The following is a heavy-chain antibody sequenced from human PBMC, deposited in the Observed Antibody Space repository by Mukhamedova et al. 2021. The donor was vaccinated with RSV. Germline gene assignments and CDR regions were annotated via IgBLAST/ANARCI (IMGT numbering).Heavy chain of an antibody. J-gene: IGHJ4*01. V-gene: IGHV1-3*01. D-gene: IGHD3-9*01. CDR3: ARGGYDISY. CDR2: INAGNGNT. Sequence: INAGNGNTKYSQKFQGRVTLTRDTSASTDYMELSSLRSDYTAVYYCARGGYDISYWGHGTLVTVSS.